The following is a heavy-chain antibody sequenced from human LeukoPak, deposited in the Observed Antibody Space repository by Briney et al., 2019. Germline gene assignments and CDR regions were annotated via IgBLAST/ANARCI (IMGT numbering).Heavy chain of an antibody. CDR2: ISYDGSNK. Sequence: QPGRSLRLSCAASGFTFSSYGMHWVRQAPGKGLEWVAVISYDGSNKYYADSVKGRFTISRDNSENTLYLQMNSLRAEDTAVYCCAKSSGWSQGGAFDIWGQGTMVTVSS. CDR1: GFTFSSYG. J-gene: IGHJ3*02. D-gene: IGHD6-19*01. V-gene: IGHV3-30*18. CDR3: AKSSGWSQGGAFDI.